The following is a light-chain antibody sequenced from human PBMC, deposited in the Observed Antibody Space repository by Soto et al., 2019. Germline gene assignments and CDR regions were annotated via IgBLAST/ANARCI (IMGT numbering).Light chain of an antibody. J-gene: IGLJ2*01. CDR3: SSYTSSSNVV. V-gene: IGLV2-14*01. CDR2: EVN. CDR1: SSDVGRDKY. Sequence: QSALAQPASVSGSPGQSITISCTGTSSDVGRDKYVSWYQQHPGKVPKLLIFEVNNRPSGVSDRFSGSKSGNTASLTISGLQADDEADYYCSSYTSSSNVVFGGGTKLTVL.